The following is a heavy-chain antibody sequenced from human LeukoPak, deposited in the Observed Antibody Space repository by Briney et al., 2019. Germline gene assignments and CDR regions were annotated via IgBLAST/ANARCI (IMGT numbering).Heavy chain of an antibody. CDR1: GDSVSTNSAA. D-gene: IGHD7-27*01. Sequence: SQTLSLTCAISGDSVSTNSAAWNWIRQSPSRGLEWLGRTYYRSKWYNDYAVFVKSRITIKPETSKNQFSLQLTSVTPEDTAVYYCARGQNWGESGFYDRGQRTLVTVSS. CDR3: ARGQNWGESGFYD. CDR2: TYYRSKWYN. J-gene: IGHJ4*02. V-gene: IGHV6-1*01.